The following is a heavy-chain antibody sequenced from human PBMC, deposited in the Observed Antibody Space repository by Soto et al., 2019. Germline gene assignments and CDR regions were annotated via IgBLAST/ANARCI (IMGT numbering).Heavy chain of an antibody. V-gene: IGHV4-31*03. J-gene: IGHJ5*02. Sequence: LSLTCTVSGGSISSGGYYWSWIRQHAGKGLEWIGHIYYSGSTYYNPSLKSRVTISVDTSKNQFSLKLSSVTAADTAVYYCARVGYSISTSCPRRRWFDPWGQGTLVTVSS. CDR3: ARVGYSISTSCPRRRWFDP. D-gene: IGHD2-2*03. CDR2: IYYSGST. CDR1: GGSISSGGYY.